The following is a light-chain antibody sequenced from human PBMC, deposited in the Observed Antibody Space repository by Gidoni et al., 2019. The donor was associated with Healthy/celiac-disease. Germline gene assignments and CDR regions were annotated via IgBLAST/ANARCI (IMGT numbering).Light chain of an antibody. CDR2: DVT. J-gene: IGLJ1*01. CDR1: SSDVGGYNY. Sequence: QSVLTQPDSVSGPPGQSITSSCIGTSSDVGGYNYVSWYQQHPGKAPKLMIYDVTNRPSGVSNRFSGSKSGNTASLTISGLQAEDEADYYCSSSTYVFGTGTKVTVL. V-gene: IGLV2-14*01. CDR3: SSSTYV.